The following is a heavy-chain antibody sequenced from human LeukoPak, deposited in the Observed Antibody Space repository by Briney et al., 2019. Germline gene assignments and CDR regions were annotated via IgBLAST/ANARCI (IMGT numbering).Heavy chain of an antibody. CDR3: AKGDHASSWYTAIDY. V-gene: IGHV3-21*01. CDR1: GFTFSDYS. Sequence: GGSLRLSCAVSGFTFSDYSMIWVRQAPGRGLEFVSSMSGGGSYIFYADSLKGRFTVSRDSAKGSLYLQMNSLRAEDTAVYYCAKGDHASSWYTAIDYWGQGALVTVSS. CDR2: MSGGGSYI. D-gene: IGHD6-13*01. J-gene: IGHJ4*02.